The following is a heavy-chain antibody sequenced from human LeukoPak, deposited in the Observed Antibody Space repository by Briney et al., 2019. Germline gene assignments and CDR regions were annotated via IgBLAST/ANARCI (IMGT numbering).Heavy chain of an antibody. Sequence: SETLSLTCSVSGGSISIGSKYWGWIRQPPGKGLEWIGSIYYSGDTYYNPSLRSRVTISVDTSKNHFSLRLTSVTAADMAVYYCATSSAAAGPTPNWFDPWGQGMLVTVPS. CDR3: ATSSAAAGPTPNWFDP. V-gene: IGHV4-39*02. CDR2: IYYSGDT. CDR1: GGSISIGSKY. J-gene: IGHJ5*02. D-gene: IGHD6-13*01.